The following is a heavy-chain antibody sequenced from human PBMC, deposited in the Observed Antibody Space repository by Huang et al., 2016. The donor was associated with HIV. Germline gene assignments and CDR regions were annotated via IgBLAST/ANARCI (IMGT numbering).Heavy chain of an antibody. V-gene: IGHV1-18*04. CDR3: GGSSGYWSFDY. Sequence: QVQLVQSGGEVKKPGASVKVSCKASDYTFTSYGIRWVRQAPGQGLEWMGWIRTNNGDTNYAQKFQGRVTMTTDTSTSTAYMELRSLRSDDTAVYYCGGSSGYWSFDYWGQGTLVTVSS. CDR1: DYTFTSYG. D-gene: IGHD3-22*01. CDR2: IRTNNGDT. J-gene: IGHJ4*02.